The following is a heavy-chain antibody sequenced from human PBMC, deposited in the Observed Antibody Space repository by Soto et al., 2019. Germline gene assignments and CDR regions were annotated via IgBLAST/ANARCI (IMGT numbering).Heavy chain of an antibody. Sequence: ASVKVSCKASGYTFTSYAIHWVRQAPGQRLEWMGWINADNGNTKYSQKFQGRVTITRDTSASTAYMELSSLRSEDTAVYYCARGRQQLNWFDPWGQGTLVTVSS. V-gene: IGHV1-3*01. D-gene: IGHD6-13*01. CDR3: ARGRQQLNWFDP. CDR1: GYTFTSYA. J-gene: IGHJ5*02. CDR2: INADNGNT.